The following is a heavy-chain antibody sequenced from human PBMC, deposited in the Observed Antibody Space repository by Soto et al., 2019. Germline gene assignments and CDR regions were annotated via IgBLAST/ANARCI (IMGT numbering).Heavy chain of an antibody. CDR3: ARIKESGQHNCLAY. D-gene: IGHD2-15*01. CDR1: GFTFSSYS. J-gene: IGHJ4*02. Sequence: PGGSLRLSCAASGFTFSSYSMNWVRQAPGKGLEWVSSISSGGSYIYYADSVKGRFTISRDNAKNSLFLQMDSLRADDTAVYYCARIKESGQHNCLAYWGQGTLVTVSS. CDR2: ISSGGSYI. V-gene: IGHV3-21*06.